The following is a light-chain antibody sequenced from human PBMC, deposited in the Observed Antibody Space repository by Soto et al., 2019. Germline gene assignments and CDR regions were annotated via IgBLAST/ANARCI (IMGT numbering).Light chain of an antibody. CDR1: SSNIGAGYD. V-gene: IGLV1-40*01. Sequence: QSVLTQPPSVLGPPGQRATISCTGSSSNIGAGYDVHWYQQLPGTAPKLLTYGNSNRPSGVPDRFSGSKSGTSASLAITGLQAEDEADYYCQSYDSSVVFGGGTKLTVL. J-gene: IGLJ2*01. CDR2: GNS. CDR3: QSYDSSVV.